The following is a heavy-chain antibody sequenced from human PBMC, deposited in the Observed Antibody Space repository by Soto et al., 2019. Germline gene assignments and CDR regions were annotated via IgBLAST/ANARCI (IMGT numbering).Heavy chain of an antibody. D-gene: IGHD2-15*01. V-gene: IGHV5-10-1*01. J-gene: IGHJ6*02. CDR2: IDPSDSYP. Sequence: LKISCKGSGYSFTSYWISWVRQMPGKGLEWMGRIDPSDSYPNYSPSFQGHVTISADKSGSTAYLQWSSLKASDTAIYYCARHSGCSGGSCYSVYYFGMDVWGQGTTVTVSS. CDR3: ARHSGCSGGSCYSVYYFGMDV. CDR1: GYSFTSYW.